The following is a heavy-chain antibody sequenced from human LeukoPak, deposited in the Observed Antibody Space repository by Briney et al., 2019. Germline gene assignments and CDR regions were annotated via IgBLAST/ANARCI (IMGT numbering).Heavy chain of an antibody. CDR3: ARAFPPLRTAAAGDV. D-gene: IGHD6-13*01. V-gene: IGHV3-48*03. CDR2: ISSSGSTI. J-gene: IGHJ4*02. Sequence: GGSLRLSCAASGFTFSSYEMNWVRQAPGKGLEWVSYISSSGSTIYYADSVKGRFTISRDNAKNSLYLQMNSLRAEDTAVYYCARAFPPLRTAAAGDVWGQGTLVTVSS. CDR1: GFTFSSYE.